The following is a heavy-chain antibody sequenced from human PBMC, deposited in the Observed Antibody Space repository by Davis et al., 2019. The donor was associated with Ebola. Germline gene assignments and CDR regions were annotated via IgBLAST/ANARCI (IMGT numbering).Heavy chain of an antibody. D-gene: IGHD3-16*01. CDR1: GGSISSYY. Sequence: SETLSLTCTVSGGSISSYYWSWIRQPPGKGLEWIGYIYHTGSTNYNPSLKSRVTISLDTSKSQFSLKLSSVTAADTAVYYCARLLQGDDYWGQGTLVTVSS. CDR2: IYHTGST. V-gene: IGHV4-59*01. CDR3: ARLLQGDDY. J-gene: IGHJ4*02.